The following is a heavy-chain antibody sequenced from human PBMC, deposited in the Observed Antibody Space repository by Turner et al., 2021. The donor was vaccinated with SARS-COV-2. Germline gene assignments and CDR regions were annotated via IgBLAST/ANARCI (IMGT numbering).Heavy chain of an antibody. CDR1: GCSISSSSYY. D-gene: IGHD2-21*02. V-gene: IGHV4-39*02. Sequence: QLQLQESGPGLVKPSETLSLTCTVSGCSISSSSYYWGWIRQPPGKGLEWIGSIDYSGSTYYNPSLKSRVTISVDTSKNQFSLKLSSVTAAETAVYYCARDGGDPPRYFQHWGQGTLVTVSS. CDR3: ARDGGDPPRYFQH. J-gene: IGHJ1*01. CDR2: IDYSGST.